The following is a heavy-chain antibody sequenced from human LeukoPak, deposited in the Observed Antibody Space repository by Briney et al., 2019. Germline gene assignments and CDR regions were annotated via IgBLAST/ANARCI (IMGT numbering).Heavy chain of an antibody. CDR1: GGSISSGGHY. D-gene: IGHD4-11*01. V-gene: IGHV4-61*08. CDR2: IYNSGST. CDR3: ARLYSSSLGRVFDY. Sequence: SETLSLTCTVSGGSISSGGHYWSWIRQHPGKGLEWIGYIYNSGSTNYNPSLKSRVTISVDTSKNQFSLKLSSVTAADTAVYYCARLYSSSLGRVFDYWGQGTLVTVSS. J-gene: IGHJ4*02.